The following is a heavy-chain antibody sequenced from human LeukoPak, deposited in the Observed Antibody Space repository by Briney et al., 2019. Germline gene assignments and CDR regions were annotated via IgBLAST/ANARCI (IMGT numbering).Heavy chain of an antibody. V-gene: IGHV4-4*07. CDR2: LYNGGST. CDR3: ARGRGYGSGSYYGYYFDY. Sequence: SETLSLTCTVSGGSISSDYLSWIRQPAGKGLEWIGRLYNGGSTTYNPSLKSRITMSVDTSKNQFSLRLTSVTAADTAVYYCARGRGYGSGSYYGYYFDYWGQGTLVTVSS. J-gene: IGHJ4*02. D-gene: IGHD3-10*01. CDR1: GGSISSDY.